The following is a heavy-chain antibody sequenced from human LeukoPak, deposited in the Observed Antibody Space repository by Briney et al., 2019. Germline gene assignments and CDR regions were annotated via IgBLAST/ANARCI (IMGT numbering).Heavy chain of an antibody. CDR3: TSVVVSLFDY. CDR2: IWYDGSNK. CDR1: GFTFSSYG. J-gene: IGHJ4*02. V-gene: IGHV3-33*01. D-gene: IGHD2-15*01. Sequence: GRSLRLSCAASGFTFSSYGMHWVRQAPGKGLEWVAVIWYDGSNKYYADSVKGRFTISRDNAKNTLYLQMNSPRAEDTAVYYCTSVVVSLFDYWGQGTLVTVSS.